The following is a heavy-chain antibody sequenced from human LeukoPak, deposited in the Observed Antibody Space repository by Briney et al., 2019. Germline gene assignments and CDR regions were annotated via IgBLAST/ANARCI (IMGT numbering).Heavy chain of an antibody. CDR3: ASEFDDGCNLALDY. CDR1: IRSLSVYY. J-gene: IGHJ4*02. Sequence: PSETLSLTCTVSIRSLSVYYWSCIRQPPREGREWSGYTYYSGSTNFNPSLKSRVTISVDTSKSQGSLKLSSVTAADTAVYYCASEFDDGCNLALDYWGQGTLVTVS. V-gene: IGHV4-59*01. CDR2: TYYSGST. D-gene: IGHD5-24*01.